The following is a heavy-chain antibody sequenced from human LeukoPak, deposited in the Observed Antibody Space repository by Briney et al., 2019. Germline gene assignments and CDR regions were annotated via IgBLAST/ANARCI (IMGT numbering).Heavy chain of an antibody. Sequence: GRSLRLSCAASGFTFSSYGMHWVRQAPGKGLEWVAVISYDGSTKIYADSVKGRFTISRDNSKNTLYLQMNSLRAEDTAVYYCAKERRPGGSGSFSFDYWGQGTLVTVSS. CDR1: GFTFSSYG. V-gene: IGHV3-30*18. CDR2: ISYDGSTK. CDR3: AKERRPGGSGSFSFDY. D-gene: IGHD3-10*01. J-gene: IGHJ4*02.